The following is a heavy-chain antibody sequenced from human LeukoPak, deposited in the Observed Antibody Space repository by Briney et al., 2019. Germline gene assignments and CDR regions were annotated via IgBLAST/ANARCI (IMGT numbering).Heavy chain of an antibody. J-gene: IGHJ6*03. CDR1: GFTFSSYA. CDR3: SRGSGSYHYYHYMDV. D-gene: IGHD1-26*01. CDR2: ISSNGGST. Sequence: GGSLRLSCAASGFTFSSYAMHWVRQAPGKGLEYVSGISSNGGSTYYANSVKGRFTISRDNSKNTLYLQMGSLRAEDMAVYYCSRGSGSYHYYHYMDVWGKGTTVTVSS. V-gene: IGHV3-64*01.